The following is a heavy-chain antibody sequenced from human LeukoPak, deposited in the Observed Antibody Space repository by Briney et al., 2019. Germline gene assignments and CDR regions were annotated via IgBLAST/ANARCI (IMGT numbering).Heavy chain of an antibody. CDR2: ISAYNDNT. V-gene: IGHV1-18*01. J-gene: IGHJ4*02. Sequence: ASVKVSCKASGYTFTSYGISWVRQAPGQGLEWMGWISAYNDNTNYAQKLQGRVTMTTDTSTSTAYMELRSLRSDDTAVYYCARDAPGYSSGWYKPGYWGQGTLVTVSS. D-gene: IGHD6-19*01. CDR3: ARDAPGYSSGWYKPGY. CDR1: GYTFTSYG.